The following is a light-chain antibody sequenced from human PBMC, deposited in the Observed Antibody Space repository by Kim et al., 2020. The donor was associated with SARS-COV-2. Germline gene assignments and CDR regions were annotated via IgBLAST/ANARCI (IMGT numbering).Light chain of an antibody. CDR3: QSYDSCLNGVV. V-gene: IGLV1-40*01. CDR1: SANIGAGYD. Sequence: QSVLTQQPSVSGAPGQRVTISCTGSSANIGAGYDVHWYQQLPGTAPKLLIYGNSNRPSGAPDRFSGSKSGTSASLAIAGLQAEDEADYYCQSYDSCLNGVVFGAGTQVTVL. J-gene: IGLJ2*01. CDR2: GNS.